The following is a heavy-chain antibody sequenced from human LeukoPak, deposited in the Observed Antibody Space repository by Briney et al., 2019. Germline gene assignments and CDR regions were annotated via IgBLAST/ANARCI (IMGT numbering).Heavy chain of an antibody. CDR3: ASRVYDSSGYYDFDY. Sequence: ASVKVSCKASGYTFTNYDINWVRQATGQGLEWMGWMNPDSGNTGYAQKFQGRVAMTRDTSISTAYMELSSLRSEDTAVYYCASRVYDSSGYYDFDYSGPGTLVTVSS. J-gene: IGHJ4*02. D-gene: IGHD3-22*01. V-gene: IGHV1-8*01. CDR2: MNPDSGNT. CDR1: GYTFTNYD.